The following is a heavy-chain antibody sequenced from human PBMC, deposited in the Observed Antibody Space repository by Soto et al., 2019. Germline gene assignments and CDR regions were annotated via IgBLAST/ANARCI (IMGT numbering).Heavy chain of an antibody. J-gene: IGHJ6*02. CDR3: ARGGNYYGLRV. CDR2: IYDSGST. V-gene: IGHV4-30-4*01. CDR1: GGSISSGDYY. Sequence: SETLSLTCTVSGGSISSGDYYWSWIRQPPGKGLEWIGYIYDSGSTYYNASLKSRVTISLDSSKNQFSLKLTSVSAADTAVYYCARGGNYYGLRVWGQGTTVTVSS.